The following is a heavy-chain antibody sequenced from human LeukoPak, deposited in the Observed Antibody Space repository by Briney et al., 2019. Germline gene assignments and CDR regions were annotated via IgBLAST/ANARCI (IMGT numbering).Heavy chain of an antibody. CDR1: GFTFSTFA. D-gene: IGHD3-22*01. CDR3: ARAYSPPITMAVEAPDL. CDR2: TSNDEKNI. Sequence: PGGSLRLSCAASGFTFSTFAMNWVRQAPGKGLEWVALTSNDEKNIQYADSVKGRYTISRDNSKNTLYLQMNSLRVEDTAVYYCARAYSPPITMAVEAPDLWGQGTLVTVSS. J-gene: IGHJ5*02. V-gene: IGHV3-30*04.